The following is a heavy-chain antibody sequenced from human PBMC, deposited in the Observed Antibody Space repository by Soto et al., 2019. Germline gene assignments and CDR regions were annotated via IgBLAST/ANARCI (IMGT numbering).Heavy chain of an antibody. D-gene: IGHD3-10*01. Sequence: SVKVSCKASGGTFSSYAISWVRHAPGQGLEWMGGIIPIFGTANYAQKFQGRVTITADKSTSTAYMELSSLRSEDTAVYYCARVGWFGELLSHYYYGMDVWGQATTVTVSS. V-gene: IGHV1-69*06. CDR1: GGTFSSYA. CDR3: ARVGWFGELLSHYYYGMDV. J-gene: IGHJ6*02. CDR2: IIPIFGTA.